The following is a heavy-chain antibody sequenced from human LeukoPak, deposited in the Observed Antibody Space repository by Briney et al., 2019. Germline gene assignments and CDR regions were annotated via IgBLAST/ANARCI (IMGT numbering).Heavy chain of an antibody. J-gene: IGHJ5*02. CDR2: INHSGST. Sequence: SETLSLTRAVYGGSFSGYYWSWIRQPPGKGLEWIGEINHSGSTNYNPSLKSRVTISVDTSKNQFSLKLSSVTAADTAVYYCARVLNWFDPWGQGTLVTVSS. D-gene: IGHD2/OR15-2a*01. CDR3: ARVLNWFDP. V-gene: IGHV4-34*01. CDR1: GGSFSGYY.